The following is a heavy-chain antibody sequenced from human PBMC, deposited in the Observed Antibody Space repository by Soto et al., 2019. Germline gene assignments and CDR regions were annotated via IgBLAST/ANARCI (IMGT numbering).Heavy chain of an antibody. J-gene: IGHJ6*03. V-gene: IGHV1-46*03. Sequence: ASVKVSCKASGYTFTSYYMHWVRQAPGQGLEWMGIINPSGGSTSYAQKFQGRVTMTRDTSTSTVYMELSSLRSEDTAVYYCARAYYDILSNYYYYMDVWGKGPTVTVSS. D-gene: IGHD3-9*01. CDR2: INPSGGST. CDR3: ARAYYDILSNYYYYMDV. CDR1: GYTFTSYY.